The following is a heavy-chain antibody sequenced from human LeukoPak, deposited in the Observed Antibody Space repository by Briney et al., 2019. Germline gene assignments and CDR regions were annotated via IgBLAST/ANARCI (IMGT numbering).Heavy chain of an antibody. J-gene: IGHJ4*02. CDR3: ARVSAEQVVTAILGRIDY. Sequence: GGSLRLSCAASGFTFSSYSMNWVRQAPGKGLEWVSYISSSSSTIYYADSVKGRFTISRDNAKNSLFLQMNSLGAEDTAVYYCARVSAEQVVTAILGRIDYWGRGTLVTVSS. V-gene: IGHV3-48*04. CDR2: ISSSSSTI. D-gene: IGHD2-21*02. CDR1: GFTFSSYS.